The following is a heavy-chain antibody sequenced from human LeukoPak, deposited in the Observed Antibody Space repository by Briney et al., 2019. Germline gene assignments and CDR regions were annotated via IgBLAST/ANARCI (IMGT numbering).Heavy chain of an antibody. D-gene: IGHD3-22*01. Sequence: GGSLRLSCAASGFTFDDYAMHWVRQAPGKGLERVSGISWNSGSIGYADSVKGRFTISRDNAKNSLYLQMNSLRAEDMALYYCAKGSSGYYDYPFDYWGQGTLVTVSS. CDR1: GFTFDDYA. V-gene: IGHV3-9*03. J-gene: IGHJ4*02. CDR2: ISWNSGSI. CDR3: AKGSSGYYDYPFDY.